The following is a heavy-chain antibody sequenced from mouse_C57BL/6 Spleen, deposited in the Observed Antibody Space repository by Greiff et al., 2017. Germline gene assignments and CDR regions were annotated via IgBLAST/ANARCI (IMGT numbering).Heavy chain of an antibody. Sequence: VHLVESGAELVKPGASVKLSCKASGYTFTEYTIHWVKQRSGQGLEWIGWFYPGSGSIKYNEKFKDKATLTADKSSSTVSMELSRLTSEDSSVYFCARHESRPPKMDYWGQGTSVTVSS. CDR3: ARHESRPPKMDY. V-gene: IGHV1-62-2*01. D-gene: IGHD3-3*01. CDR2: FYPGSGSI. J-gene: IGHJ4*01. CDR1: GYTFTEYT.